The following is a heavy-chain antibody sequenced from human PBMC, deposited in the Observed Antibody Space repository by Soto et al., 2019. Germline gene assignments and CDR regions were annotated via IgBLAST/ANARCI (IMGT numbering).Heavy chain of an antibody. V-gene: IGHV1-3*01. D-gene: IGHD2-15*01. Sequence: QVQLVQSGAEVMKPGASVKVSCKASGYIFTRYGIHWVRQAPGQRLEWMGWINAGNGNTKYPQKFQGRVTISRDTPASTVYMEVSSPTSEDTAVYYCARDSVDSASYYYYYMDVWGKGTTVTVSS. CDR3: ARDSVDSASYYYYYMDV. J-gene: IGHJ6*03. CDR2: INAGNGNT. CDR1: GYIFTRYG.